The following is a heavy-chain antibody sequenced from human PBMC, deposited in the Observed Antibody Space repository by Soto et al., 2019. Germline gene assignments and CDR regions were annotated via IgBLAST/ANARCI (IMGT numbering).Heavy chain of an antibody. V-gene: IGHV5-51*01. CDR3: ARHEATYYNFYGMDV. CDR1: GYSFTTYR. J-gene: IGHJ6*02. Sequence: GESLKISCKSYGYSFTTYRIAWVRQMPGKGLEWMWRIHPGESDTRYSPSFQGQVTISADRAITTAYLQWSSLKASDTAMYYCARHEATYYNFYGMDVWGQGTTVTVSS. CDR2: IHPGESDT.